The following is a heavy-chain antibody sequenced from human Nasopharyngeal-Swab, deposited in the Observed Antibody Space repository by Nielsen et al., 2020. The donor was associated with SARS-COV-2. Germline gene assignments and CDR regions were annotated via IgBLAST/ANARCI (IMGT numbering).Heavy chain of an antibody. Sequence: SDTLSLTFTVSGGSISSGTYYWSWIRQPAGKGLEWLGLIYTSGSTNHNPSLKSRVTISVDTSKNQFSLKLSSVTAADTAVYYCARGRWDRYYYGMDVWGQGTTVTVSS. D-gene: IGHD1-26*01. J-gene: IGHJ6*02. CDR1: GGSISSGTYY. V-gene: IGHV4-61*02. CDR3: ARGRWDRYYYGMDV. CDR2: IYTSGST.